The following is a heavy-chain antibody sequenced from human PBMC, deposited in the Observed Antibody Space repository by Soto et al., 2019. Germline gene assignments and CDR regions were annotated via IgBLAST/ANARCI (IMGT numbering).Heavy chain of an antibody. Sequence: QVQLVQSGAEVKKPGSSVKVSCKASGGTFSAYAISWVRQAPGQGLEWMGGIIPLFPTPTYAQNFQDRVTITADQSTSTAYLELNALRPEDTAVYYCARAILSSTNWYPHYWGQGTLVTVSS. D-gene: IGHD6-13*01. CDR3: ARAILSSTNWYPHY. J-gene: IGHJ4*02. CDR2: IIPLFPTP. V-gene: IGHV1-69*01. CDR1: GGTFSAYA.